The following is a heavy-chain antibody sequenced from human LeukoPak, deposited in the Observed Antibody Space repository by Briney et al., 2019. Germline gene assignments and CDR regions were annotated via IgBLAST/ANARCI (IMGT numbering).Heavy chain of an antibody. CDR2: INAGNDNT. CDR1: GYTFSNYV. J-gene: IGHJ4*02. V-gene: IGHV1-3*01. D-gene: IGHD5-12*01. CDR3: ARADVVPTPFEY. Sequence: GASVKVSCKASGYTFSNYVMHWVRQAPGQRLEWTGWINAGNDNTEYSQNFQDRVTITRDTSASTAYMELSSLRSEDTAVYYCARADVVPTPFEYWGQGTLVTVSS.